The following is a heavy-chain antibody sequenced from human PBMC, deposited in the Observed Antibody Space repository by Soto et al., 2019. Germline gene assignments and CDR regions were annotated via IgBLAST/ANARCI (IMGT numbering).Heavy chain of an antibody. CDR3: ARGSRVVLMVYAISHFDD. Sequence: HPGGSLRLSCAASGFTFSSYAMHCVRQSPGKGLECVAVISYAGSNKYYADSVKCRLTISRDNSKNALYLQMNSLRAEDTAVYPCARGSRVVLMVYAISHFDDWGKG. CDR1: GFTFSSYA. CDR2: ISYAGSNK. J-gene: IGHJ4*02. V-gene: IGHV3-30-3*01. D-gene: IGHD2-8*01.